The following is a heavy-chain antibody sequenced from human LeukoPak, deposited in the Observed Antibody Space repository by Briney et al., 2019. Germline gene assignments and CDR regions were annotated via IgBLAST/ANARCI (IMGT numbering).Heavy chain of an antibody. D-gene: IGHD1-20*01. CDR2: INAGNGNT. J-gene: IGHJ4*02. V-gene: IGHV1-3*01. Sequence: ASVKVSCKASGYTFTSYAMHWVRQAPGQRLEWMGWINAGNGNTKYSQKFQGRVTITRDTSASTAYMELSSLRSEDTAVYYCARDYNWNYYLDYWGQGTLVTVSS. CDR3: ARDYNWNYYLDY. CDR1: GYTFTSYA.